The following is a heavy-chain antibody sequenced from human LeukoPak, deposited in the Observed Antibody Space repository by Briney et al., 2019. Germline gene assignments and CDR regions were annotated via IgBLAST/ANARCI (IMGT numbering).Heavy chain of an antibody. CDR3: ARGTGAWTAIDY. D-gene: IGHD3/OR15-3a*01. Sequence: ASVKVSCKASGYTLTSHPITWERQAPGQGLEWMGWISGFSGNTNYAQTLQGRVTMTIETSTDTAYMELTSLRSDDTATYFCARGTGAWTAIDYWGQGTLVTVSS. J-gene: IGHJ4*02. CDR1: GYTLTSHP. V-gene: IGHV1-18*01. CDR2: ISGFSGNT.